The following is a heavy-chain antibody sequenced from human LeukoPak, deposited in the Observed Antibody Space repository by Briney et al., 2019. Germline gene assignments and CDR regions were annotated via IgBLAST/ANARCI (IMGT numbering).Heavy chain of an antibody. J-gene: IGHJ4*02. CDR2: IYTSGST. Sequence: PSEALSLTCTVSGGSISSGSYYWSWIRQPAGKGLEWIGRIYTSGSTNYNPSLKSRVTISVDTSKNPFSLKLGSVTAADTAVYYCGSSPLAVAGMGEDFDYWGQGALVTVS. CDR1: GGSISSGSYY. D-gene: IGHD6-19*01. V-gene: IGHV4-61*02. CDR3: GSSPLAVAGMGEDFDY.